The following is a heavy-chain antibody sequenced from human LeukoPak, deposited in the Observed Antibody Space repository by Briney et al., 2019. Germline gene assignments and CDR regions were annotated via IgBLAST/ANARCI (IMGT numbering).Heavy chain of an antibody. V-gene: IGHV4-34*01. CDR2: INHSGST. J-gene: IGHJ6*03. CDR3: ARVRRRIAAHPSYYYYMDV. D-gene: IGHD6-6*01. CDR1: GGSFSGYY. Sequence: SETLSLTCAVYGGSFSGYYWSWIRQPPGKGLEWIGQINHSGSTNYNPSLKSRVTISVDTSKNQFSLKLSSGTAADTAVYYCARVRRRIAAHPSYYYYMDVWGKGTTVTVSS.